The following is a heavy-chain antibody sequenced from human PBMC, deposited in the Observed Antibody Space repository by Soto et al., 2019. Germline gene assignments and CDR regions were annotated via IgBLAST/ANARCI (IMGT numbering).Heavy chain of an antibody. J-gene: IGHJ6*02. CDR2: INPSADST. V-gene: IGHV1-46*01. CDR1: GYTFTSYY. Sequence: ASVKVSCKASGYTFTSYYMHWVRQAPGQGLEWMGIINPSADSTNYAQKFQGRVTMTRDTSTSTVYMELRSLRSEDTAVYYCARPGLYSSSSRGMDVWGQGTTVTVSS. D-gene: IGHD6-6*01. CDR3: ARPGLYSSSSRGMDV.